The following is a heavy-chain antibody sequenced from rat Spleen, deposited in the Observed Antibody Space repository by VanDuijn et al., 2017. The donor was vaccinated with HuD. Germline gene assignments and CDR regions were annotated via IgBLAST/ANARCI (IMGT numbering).Heavy chain of an antibody. Sequence: EAQLVESGGGIVQPGRSMKLSCAVSGLTFSDYYMAWVRQAPKKGLEWVASLSFEGSNTYYGDSVKGRFTISRDNAKSTLYLQMNSLRSEDTATYYCARHSYAPIYVMDAWGQGASVTVSS. CDR3: ARHSYAPIYVMDA. J-gene: IGHJ4*01. CDR1: GLTFSDYY. D-gene: IGHD1-12*01. CDR2: LSFEGSNT. V-gene: IGHV5-22*01.